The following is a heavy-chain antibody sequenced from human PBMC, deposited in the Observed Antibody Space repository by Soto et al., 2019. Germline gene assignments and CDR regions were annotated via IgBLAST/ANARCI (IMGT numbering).Heavy chain of an antibody. J-gene: IGHJ4*02. CDR3: ARHPTVTEYYFDY. Sequence: SETLSLTCAVSGGSISSRGYSWSWIRQPPGKGLEWIGYIYYSGSTNYNPSLKSRVTISVDTSKNQFSLKLSSVTAADTAVYYCARHPTVTEYYFDYWGQGTLVTVSS. V-gene: IGHV4-61*08. CDR2: IYYSGST. D-gene: IGHD4-17*01. CDR1: GGSISSRGYS.